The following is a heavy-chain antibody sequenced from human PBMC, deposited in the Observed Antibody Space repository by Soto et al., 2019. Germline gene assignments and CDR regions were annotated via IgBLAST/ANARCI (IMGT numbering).Heavy chain of an antibody. CDR3: AAGPNYDFWNPGAFDI. D-gene: IGHD3-3*01. CDR2: IVVGSGNT. Sequence: SVKVSCKASGFTFTSSAVQWVRQARGQRLGWIGWIVVGSGNTNYAQKFQERVTITRDMSTSTAYMELSSLRSEDTAVYYCAAGPNYDFWNPGAFDIWGQGTMVTVSS. J-gene: IGHJ3*02. CDR1: GFTFTSSA. V-gene: IGHV1-58*01.